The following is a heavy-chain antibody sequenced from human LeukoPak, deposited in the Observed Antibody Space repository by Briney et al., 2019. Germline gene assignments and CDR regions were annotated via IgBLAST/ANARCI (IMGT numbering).Heavy chain of an antibody. J-gene: IGHJ4*02. D-gene: IGHD4-17*01. CDR2: INPITGGT. CDR1: GYSFTGYY. Sequence: ASVKVSRKASGYSFTGYYMHWVRQAPGQGLEWMGWINPITGGTSYAQKLQGRVTMTRDTSISTAYMELSRLRCDDTAVYFCARDSGDYVPFDYWGQGTLVTVSS. CDR3: ARDSGDYVPFDY. V-gene: IGHV1-2*02.